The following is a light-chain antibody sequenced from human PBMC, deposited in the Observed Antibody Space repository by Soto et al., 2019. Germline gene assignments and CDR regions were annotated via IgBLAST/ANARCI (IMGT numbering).Light chain of an antibody. Sequence: QSVPTQPPSVSGAPGQRVTISCTGSSSNFGAGYEVHWYKQLPGAAPTLVIFNNLNRPSGVPERFSGSKSGTSASLVISGLQAEDEADYYCQSFDSSLRVYVFGSGTKVTVL. CDR2: NNL. CDR3: QSFDSSLRVYV. J-gene: IGLJ1*01. V-gene: IGLV1-40*01. CDR1: SSNFGAGYE.